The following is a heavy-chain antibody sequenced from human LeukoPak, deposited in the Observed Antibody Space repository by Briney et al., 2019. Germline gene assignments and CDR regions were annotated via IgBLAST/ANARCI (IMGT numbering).Heavy chain of an antibody. V-gene: IGHV3-21*01. D-gene: IGHD3-9*01. Sequence: PSETLSLTCAVYGGSFSGYYWSWIRQPPGKGLEWVSSISRSSNYIYYADSVKGRFTISRDNAKNSLYLQMNSLRAEDTAVYYCARELTYSDYWGQGTLVTISS. CDR3: ARELTYSDY. CDR1: GGSFSGYY. J-gene: IGHJ4*02. CDR2: ISRSSNYI.